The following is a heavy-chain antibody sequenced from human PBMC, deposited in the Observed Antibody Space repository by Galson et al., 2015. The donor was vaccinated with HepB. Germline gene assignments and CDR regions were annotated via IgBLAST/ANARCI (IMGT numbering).Heavy chain of an antibody. CDR1: GFTFSSYS. V-gene: IGHV3-21*01. J-gene: IGHJ4*02. Sequence: SLRLSCAASGFTFSSYSMNWVRQAPGKGLEWVSSISSSSSYIYYTDSVKGRFTISRDNAKNSLYLQMNSLRAEDTAVYYCARGPGLEFDYWGQGTLVTVSS. D-gene: IGHD1-1*01. CDR3: ARGPGLEFDY. CDR2: ISSSSSYI.